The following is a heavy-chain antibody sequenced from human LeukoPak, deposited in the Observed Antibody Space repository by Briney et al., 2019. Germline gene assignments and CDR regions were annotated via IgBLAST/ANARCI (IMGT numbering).Heavy chain of an antibody. CDR3: ARVVDSSSRYYFGY. CDR1: GYTFAGYY. D-gene: IGHD6-13*01. CDR2: INPDSGGT. Sequence: ASVKVSCKASGYTFAGYYMHWVRQAPGQGLVWMGWINPDSGGTAYAQKFQGRVTMTRDPSISTAYMELSRLRSDDTAVYHCARVVDSSSRYYFGYWGQGTLVTVSS. J-gene: IGHJ4*02. V-gene: IGHV1-2*02.